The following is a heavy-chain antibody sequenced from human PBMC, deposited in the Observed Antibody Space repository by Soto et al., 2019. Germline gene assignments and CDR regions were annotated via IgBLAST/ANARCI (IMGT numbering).Heavy chain of an antibody. CDR3: ARDRHYGDDTNWFDP. J-gene: IGHJ5*02. V-gene: IGHV4-59*01. CDR1: GGSISSYY. D-gene: IGHD4-17*01. CDR2: IYYSGST. Sequence: PSETLSLTCTVSGGSISSYYWSWIRQPPGKGLEWIGYIYYSGSTNYNPSLKSRVTISVDTSKNQFSLKLSSVTAADTAVYYCARDRHYGDDTNWFDPWGQGTLVTVSS.